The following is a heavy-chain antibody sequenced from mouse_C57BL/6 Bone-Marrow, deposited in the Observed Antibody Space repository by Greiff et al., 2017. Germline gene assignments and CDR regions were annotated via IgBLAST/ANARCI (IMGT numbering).Heavy chain of an antibody. J-gene: IGHJ3*01. CDR2: IDPNSGGT. Sequence: QVQLQQPGAELVKPGASVKLSCKASGYTFTSYWMHWVKQRPGRGLEWIGRIDPNSGGTKYNEKFKSKATMTVDNPSSTAYMQLSSLTSEDAAVYYCASPVDYGTGGGFAYWGQGTLVTVSA. CDR1: GYTFTSYW. D-gene: IGHD1-1*01. CDR3: ASPVDYGTGGGFAY. V-gene: IGHV1-72*01.